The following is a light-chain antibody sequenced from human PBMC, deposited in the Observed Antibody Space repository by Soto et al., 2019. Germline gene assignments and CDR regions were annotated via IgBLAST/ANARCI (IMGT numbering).Light chain of an antibody. CDR3: SSYTSSSTYV. CDR1: SSDVGGYNY. J-gene: IGLJ1*01. V-gene: IGLV2-14*01. CDR2: DVS. Sequence: QSALTQPASVSGSPGQSITISCTGTSSDVGGYNYVSWYQQHPGKAPKLMIYDVSNRPSGVSNRFSGSKPGNTASLTISGLQAEDEADHYCSSYTSSSTYVFGTGTKLTVL.